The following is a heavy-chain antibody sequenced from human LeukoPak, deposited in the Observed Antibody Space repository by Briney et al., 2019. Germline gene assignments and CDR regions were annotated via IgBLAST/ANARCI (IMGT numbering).Heavy chain of an antibody. CDR2: IYPGDSDT. V-gene: IGHV5-51*01. J-gene: IGHJ3*02. CDR3: ARQVRIRSCCDAFDI. CDR1: GFSFINYW. D-gene: IGHD2-2*01. Sequence: GESLKISCQGSGFSFINYWIGWVRQMPGKGLEWMGIIYPGDSDTKFSPSFQGQVTISADKSISTAYLQWSSLKASDTAMYYCARQVRIRSCCDAFDIWGQGTMVTVSS.